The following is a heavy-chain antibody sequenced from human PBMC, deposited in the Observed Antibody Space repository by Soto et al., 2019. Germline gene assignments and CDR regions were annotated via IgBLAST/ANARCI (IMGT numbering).Heavy chain of an antibody. CDR1: GFSFSNYA. CDR2: ISYDGRDK. V-gene: IGHV3-30*03. D-gene: IGHD2-2*01. CDR3: ARYCRSTSCYDY. Sequence: GGSLRLSCAPSGFSFSNYAMHWVRQAPGEGREWVAVISYDGRDKYYEDSVKGRYTISRDKSKNTLFLQMNSLRAEDTAVYYCARYCRSTSCYDYWGQGTLVTVSS. J-gene: IGHJ4*02.